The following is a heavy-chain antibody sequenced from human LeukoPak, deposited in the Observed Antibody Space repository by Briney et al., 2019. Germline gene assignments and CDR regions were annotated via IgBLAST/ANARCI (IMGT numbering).Heavy chain of an antibody. D-gene: IGHD3-10*01. V-gene: IGHV1-8*01. Sequence: ASVKVSCKASGYTFTSYDINWVRQATGQGLEWMGWMNPNSGNPGYAQKFQGRVTMTRNTSISTAYMELSSLRSEDTAVYYCARGSRTRGTMVRGVGYGMDVWGQGTTVTVSS. CDR3: ARGSRTRGTMVRGVGYGMDV. CDR2: MNPNSGNP. J-gene: IGHJ6*02. CDR1: GYTFTSYD.